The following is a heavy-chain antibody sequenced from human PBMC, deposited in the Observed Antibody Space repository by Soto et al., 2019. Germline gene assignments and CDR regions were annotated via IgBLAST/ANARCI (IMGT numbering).Heavy chain of an antibody. Sequence: QPGGSLRLSCAASGFTFSSYSMNWVRQAPGKGLEWVSAISGSGSSIYYADSVKGRFTISRDNSKNTLYLQMNSLRAEDTAVYYCAKGKRGYYGSGSYNWFDPWGQGTLVTAPQ. J-gene: IGHJ5*02. D-gene: IGHD3-10*01. V-gene: IGHV3-23*01. CDR2: ISGSGSSI. CDR1: GFTFSSYS. CDR3: AKGKRGYYGSGSYNWFDP.